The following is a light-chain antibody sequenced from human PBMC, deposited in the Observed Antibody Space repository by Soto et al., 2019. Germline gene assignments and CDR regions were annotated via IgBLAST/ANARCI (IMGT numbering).Light chain of an antibody. J-gene: IGKJ2*01. Sequence: DIQMTQSPSSLSASVGDRVTITCRASQGISTYLIWYQQRHGEAPKLLIYAASYLVSGVPSRFSVSGSGTDFTLTISSLQPEDFATYYCQQSYKTPYTFGQGTKLETK. CDR2: AAS. CDR3: QQSYKTPYT. V-gene: IGKV1-39*01. CDR1: QGISTY.